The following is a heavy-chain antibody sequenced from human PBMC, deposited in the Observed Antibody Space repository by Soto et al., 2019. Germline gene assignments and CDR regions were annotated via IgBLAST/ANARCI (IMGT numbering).Heavy chain of an antibody. J-gene: IGHJ4*02. CDR1: GFTFSSYA. D-gene: IGHD3-3*01. Sequence: EVQLLESGGGLVQPGGSLRLSCAASGFTFSSYAMSWVRQAPGKGLEWVSAISGSGGSTYYADSVKGRFTISRDNSKNTMYLQMNSLRAEDTAVYYCAKAGGGVVIIPLDYWGQGTLVTVSS. V-gene: IGHV3-23*01. CDR2: ISGSGGST. CDR3: AKAGGGVVIIPLDY.